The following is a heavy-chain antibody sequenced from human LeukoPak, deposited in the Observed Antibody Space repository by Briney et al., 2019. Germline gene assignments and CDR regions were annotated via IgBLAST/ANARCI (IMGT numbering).Heavy chain of an antibody. J-gene: IGHJ4*02. CDR3: AKDRGTGTTVDYFDY. V-gene: IGHV3-30*02. CDR2: IRYDGSKN. CDR1: GFTFSSYG. Sequence: GGSLRLSCAASGFTFSSYGMHWVRQAPGKGLEWVAFIRYDGSKNYYADSVKGRFTIFRDNSRNTLDPQMNSLRAEDTAVYYCAKDRGTGTTVDYFDYWGQGTLVTVSS. D-gene: IGHD1-7*01.